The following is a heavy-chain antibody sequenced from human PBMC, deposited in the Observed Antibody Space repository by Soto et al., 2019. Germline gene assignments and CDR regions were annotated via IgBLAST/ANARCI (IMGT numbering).Heavy chain of an antibody. V-gene: IGHV1-58*01. CDR2: IVGGSGNT. J-gene: IGHJ6*02. D-gene: IGHD6-13*01. CDR1: GFTFTSSA. CDR3: ARSSSSWYRGSSPYYYGMDV. Sequence: SVKVSCKVSGFTFTSSAVQWVRQARGQRLEWIGWIVGGSGNTNYAQKFQERVTITRDMSISTAYMELSSLRSEDTAVYYCARSSSSWYRGSSPYYYGMDVWGQGTTVTVSS.